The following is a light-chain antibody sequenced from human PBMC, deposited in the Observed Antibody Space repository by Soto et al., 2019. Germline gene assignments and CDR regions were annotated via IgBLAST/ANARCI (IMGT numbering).Light chain of an antibody. CDR1: QSVSSY. Sequence: EIVLTQSPATLSLSPGERATLSCRASQSVSSYLAWYQQKPGQAPRLLIYDASNRATGIPARFSGSGSGTDSTLTISSLEPEDFAVYYCQQRSNWLSFGGGTKADIK. CDR3: QQRSNWLS. CDR2: DAS. V-gene: IGKV3-11*01. J-gene: IGKJ4*01.